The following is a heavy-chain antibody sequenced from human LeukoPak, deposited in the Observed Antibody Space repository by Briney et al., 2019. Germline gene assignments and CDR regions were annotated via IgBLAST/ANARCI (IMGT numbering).Heavy chain of an antibody. Sequence: PGGSLRLSCAASGSSFSDQYMDWVRQAPGKGLQWVGRIGNKASRYTTEYAASVKGRFTISRDDSKSSLYLQMNSLKTEDTALYSCTRGYSGRSAYAFDIWGQGTMVTVSS. J-gene: IGHJ3*02. CDR3: TRGYSGRSAYAFDI. CDR1: GSSFSDQY. D-gene: IGHD1-26*01. CDR2: IGNKASRYTT. V-gene: IGHV3-72*01.